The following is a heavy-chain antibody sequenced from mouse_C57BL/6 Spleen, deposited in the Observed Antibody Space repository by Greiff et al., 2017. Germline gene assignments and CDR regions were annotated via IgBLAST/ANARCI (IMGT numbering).Heavy chain of an antibody. Sequence: QVQLQQPGAELVKPGASVKMSCKASGYTFTSYWITWVKQRPGQGLEWIGDIYPGSGSTNYNEKFKSKATLTVDTSSSTAYMQLSILTSEDSAVYYCARLSYYGNNWYIDDWGTGTTVTVSS. J-gene: IGHJ1*03. CDR1: GYTFTSYW. D-gene: IGHD1-1*01. CDR3: ARLSYYGNNWYIDD. CDR2: IYPGSGST. V-gene: IGHV1-55*01.